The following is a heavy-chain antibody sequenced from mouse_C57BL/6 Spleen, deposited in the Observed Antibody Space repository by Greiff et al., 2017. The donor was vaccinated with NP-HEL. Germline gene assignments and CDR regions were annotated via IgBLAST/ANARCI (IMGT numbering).Heavy chain of an antibody. D-gene: IGHD4-1*01. Sequence: EVMLVESVAELVRPGASVKLSCTASGFNIKNTYMHWVKQRPEQGLEWIGRIDPANGNTKYAPKFQGKATITADTSSNTAYLQLSSLTSEDTAIYYCASPNWDGDYFDYWGQGTTLTVSS. CDR1: GFNIKNTY. J-gene: IGHJ2*01. V-gene: IGHV14-3*01. CDR2: IDPANGNT. CDR3: ASPNWDGDYFDY.